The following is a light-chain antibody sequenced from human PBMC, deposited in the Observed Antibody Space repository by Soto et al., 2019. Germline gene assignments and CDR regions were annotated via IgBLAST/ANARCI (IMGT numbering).Light chain of an antibody. Sequence: QSALTQPASVSGSPGQSITISCTVTSIDVGGYNYVSWYQQHPGKAPKLMIYDVSNRPSGVSNRFSGSKSGNTASLTISGLQAEDEADYYCRSYTSSSTPYVFGTRTKLTVL. V-gene: IGLV2-14*01. J-gene: IGLJ1*01. CDR3: RSYTSSSTPYV. CDR2: DVS. CDR1: SIDVGGYNY.